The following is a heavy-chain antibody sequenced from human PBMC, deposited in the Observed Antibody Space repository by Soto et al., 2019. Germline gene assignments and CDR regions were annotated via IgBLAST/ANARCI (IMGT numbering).Heavy chain of an antibody. CDR3: ARDHVTTPTSNGMDV. D-gene: IGHD1-1*01. J-gene: IGHJ6*02. CDR2: IYSGGST. CDR1: GFTVSSNY. Sequence: EVQLVESGGGLIQPGGSLRLSCAASGFTVSSNYMSWVRQAPGKGLEWVSVIYSGGSTYYADSVKGRFTISRDNSKNTLYLQMNSLRAEDTAVYYCARDHVTTPTSNGMDVWGQGTTVTVSS. V-gene: IGHV3-53*01.